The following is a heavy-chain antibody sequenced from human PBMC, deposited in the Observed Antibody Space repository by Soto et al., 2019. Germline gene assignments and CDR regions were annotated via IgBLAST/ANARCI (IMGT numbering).Heavy chain of an antibody. J-gene: IGHJ4*02. Sequence: QVQLVESGGGLVKPGGSLRLSCAASGFTFSDYYMSWIRQAPGKGLEWVSYIRSRRGDTNYAGSVKGRFTIARDNAANSLFLQMNSLRAEDTAVYYCARVPTYSNGLFYFDYWGRGTLVTVSS. V-gene: IGHV3-11*06. CDR1: GFTFSDYY. CDR3: ARVPTYSNGLFYFDY. D-gene: IGHD6-19*01. CDR2: IRSRRGDT.